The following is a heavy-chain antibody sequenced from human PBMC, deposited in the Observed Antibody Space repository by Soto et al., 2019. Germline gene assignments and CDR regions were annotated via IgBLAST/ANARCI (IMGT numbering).Heavy chain of an antibody. V-gene: IGHV3-21*01. D-gene: IGHD3-16*01. Sequence: GGSLRLSCLASGFSFNSFNMNWIRRAPGRGLEWVASISVSDDNIYYGDSVQGRFTISRDNSKRSVFLDLSSLRVEDTAVYYCARDLGLLKSLFDYWGQGTLVTVSS. CDR3: ARDLGLLKSLFDY. CDR1: GFSFNSFN. CDR2: ISVSDDNI. J-gene: IGHJ4*02.